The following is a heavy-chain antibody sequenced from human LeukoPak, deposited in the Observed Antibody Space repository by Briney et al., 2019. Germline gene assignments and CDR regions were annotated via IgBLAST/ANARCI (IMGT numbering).Heavy chain of an antibody. Sequence: GGSLRLSCAASGFTFSSYAMYWVRQAPGKGLEWVSGIFGSGGSTYYADSVKGRFTISRVNSKNTLYLQMNSLRAEDTAVYYCANLAAAGHDYWGQGTLVTVSS. V-gene: IGHV3-23*01. CDR2: IFGSGGST. J-gene: IGHJ4*02. CDR1: GFTFSSYA. D-gene: IGHD6-13*01. CDR3: ANLAAAGHDY.